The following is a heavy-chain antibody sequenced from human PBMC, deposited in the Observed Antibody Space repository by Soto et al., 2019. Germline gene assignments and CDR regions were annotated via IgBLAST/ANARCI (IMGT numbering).Heavy chain of an antibody. D-gene: IGHD5-12*01. J-gene: IGHJ4*02. CDR1: GGSFSGYY. CDR3: ARGRWLRQRFDY. V-gene: IGHV4-34*01. Sequence: SETLSLTCAVYGGSFSGYYWSWIRQPPGKGLEWIGEINHSGSTNYNPSLKSRATISVDTSKNQFSLNLYSVTAADTAVYYCARGRWLRQRFDYCGQGTLVTVSS. CDR2: INHSGST.